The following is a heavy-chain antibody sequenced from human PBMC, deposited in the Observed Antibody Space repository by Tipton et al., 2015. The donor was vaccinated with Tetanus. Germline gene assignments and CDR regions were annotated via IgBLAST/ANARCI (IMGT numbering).Heavy chain of an antibody. V-gene: IGHV4-39*01. CDR1: GGSVRSGDYS. J-gene: IGHJ4*02. CDR3: ARPGVGGYTGYYFDF. Sequence: TLSLTCTVSGGSVRSGDYSWNWIRQPPGKGLEWIGSIYYSGSSYYNPTLKSRVTISVDTSKNQFSLKLDSVTAADAAVYYCARPGVGGYTGYYFDFWGQGTVVTVSS. D-gene: IGHD5-12*01. CDR2: IYYSGSS.